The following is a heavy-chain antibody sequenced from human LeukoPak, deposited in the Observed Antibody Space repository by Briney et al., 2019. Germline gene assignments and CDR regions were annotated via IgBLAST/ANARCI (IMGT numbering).Heavy chain of an antibody. CDR2: IYYGGST. J-gene: IGHJ5*02. V-gene: IGHV4-59*01. Sequence: SETLSLTCTVSGGSISSYYWSWIRQSPGKGLEWIGYIYYGGSTNYNPSLKSRVTISVDTSKNQFSLKLSSVTAADTAVYYCARGAAVTSWFDPWGQGTLVTVSS. CDR1: GGSISSYY. D-gene: IGHD4-17*01. CDR3: ARGAAVTSWFDP.